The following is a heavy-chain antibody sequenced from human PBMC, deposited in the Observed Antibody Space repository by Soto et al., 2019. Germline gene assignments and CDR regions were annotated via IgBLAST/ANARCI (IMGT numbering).Heavy chain of an antibody. Sequence: SETLSLPCTVSGGSISSYCGSWIRQPPGKGLEWIGYFYYSGSTNYNPSLKSRVTISVDTSKNQFSLKLSSVTAADTAVYYCARGTLTSYFAYWGQGTLVIVFS. V-gene: IGHV4-59*01. CDR1: GGSISSYC. CDR2: FYYSGST. J-gene: IGHJ4*02. CDR3: ARGTLTSYFAY.